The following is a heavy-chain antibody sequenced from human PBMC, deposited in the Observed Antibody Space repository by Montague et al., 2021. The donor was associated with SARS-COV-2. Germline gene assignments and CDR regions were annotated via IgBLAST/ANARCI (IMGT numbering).Heavy chain of an antibody. CDR2: IDWDDDK. CDR1: GFSLSTSGMC. D-gene: IGHD3-9*01. V-gene: IGHV2-70*01. J-gene: IGHJ4*02. CDR3: ARTHYDILAGYYIALDY. Sequence: PALVKPTQTLTLTCTFSGFSLSTSGMCVSWIRQPPGKALEWPAHIDWDDDKYYSTSLKTRLTISKDTSKIQVVLTMTNMDPVDTATYYCARTHYDILAGYYIALDYWGQGTLVTVSS.